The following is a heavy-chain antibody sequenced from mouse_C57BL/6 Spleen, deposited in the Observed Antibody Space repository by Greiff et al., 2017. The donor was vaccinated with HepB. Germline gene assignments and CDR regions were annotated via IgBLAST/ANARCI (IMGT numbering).Heavy chain of an antibody. J-gene: IGHJ3*01. CDR2: IWRGGST. CDR1: GFSFTSYG. Sequence: QVQLKESGPGLVQPSQSLSITCTVSGFSFTSYGVHWVRQSPGKGLEWLGVIWRGGSTNYNAAFMSRLSITKDNSTSQVFFKMNSLQADDTAIYYCAKPVYYDYDGFAYWGQGTLVTVSA. V-gene: IGHV2-5*01. D-gene: IGHD2-4*01. CDR3: AKPVYYDYDGFAY.